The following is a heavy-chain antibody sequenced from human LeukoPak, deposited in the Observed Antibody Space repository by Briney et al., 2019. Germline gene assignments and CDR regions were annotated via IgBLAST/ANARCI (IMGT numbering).Heavy chain of an antibody. Sequence: PGGSLRLSCAASGFTFSSYGMHWVRQAPGKGLEWVAVIWYDGSNKYYADSVKGRFTISRDNSKNTLYLQMNSLRAEDTAVYYCAKAGHYYDSSGYHWGQGTLVTVSS. D-gene: IGHD3-22*01. CDR1: GFTFSSYG. CDR3: AKAGHYYDSSGYH. J-gene: IGHJ4*02. CDR2: IWYDGSNK. V-gene: IGHV3-33*06.